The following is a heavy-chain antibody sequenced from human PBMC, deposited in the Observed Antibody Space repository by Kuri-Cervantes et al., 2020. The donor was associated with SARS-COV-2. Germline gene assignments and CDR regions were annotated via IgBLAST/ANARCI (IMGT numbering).Heavy chain of an antibody. CDR3: AHRRGYSYGENWFDP. D-gene: IGHD5-18*01. J-gene: IGHJ5*02. V-gene: IGHV2-70*12. CDR1: GFSLSTSGVG. Sequence: SGPTLVKPTQTLTLTCTFSGFSLSTSGVGVGWIRQPPGKALEWLARIDWDDDKYYSTSLKTRLTISKDTSKNQVVLTMTNMDPVDTATYYCAHRRGYSYGENWFDPWGQGTLVTVSS. CDR2: IDWDDDK.